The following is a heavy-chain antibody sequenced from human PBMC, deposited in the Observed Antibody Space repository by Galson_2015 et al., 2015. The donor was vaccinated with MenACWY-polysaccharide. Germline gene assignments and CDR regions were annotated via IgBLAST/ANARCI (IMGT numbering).Heavy chain of an antibody. V-gene: IGHV4-38-2*01. CDR3: ARVEKYSGSYYILH. Sequence: SETLSLTCAVSGYSISSGYYWGWIRQPPGKGLEWIGSIYHSGSTYYTPSFKSRVTISLGTSKNHFSLKQSSVTAADTAVYYCARVEKYSGSYYILHWGQGTLVTVSS. D-gene: IGHD1-26*01. CDR2: IYHSGST. CDR1: GYSISSGYY. J-gene: IGHJ4*02.